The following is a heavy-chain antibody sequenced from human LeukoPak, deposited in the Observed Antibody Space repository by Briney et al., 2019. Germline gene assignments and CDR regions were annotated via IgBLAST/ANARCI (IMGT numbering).Heavy chain of an antibody. D-gene: IGHD5-12*01. CDR1: GGSISSGGYY. CDR2: IYYSGST. V-gene: IGHV4-31*03. CDR3: ARGGYDYYYYGMDV. J-gene: IGHJ6*04. Sequence: PSETLSLTCTVSGGSISSGGYYWSWIRQHPGKGLEWIAYIYYSGSTYYNPSLKSRVTISVDTSKNQFSLKLSSVTAADTAVYYCARGGYDYYYYGMDVWGKGTTVTASS.